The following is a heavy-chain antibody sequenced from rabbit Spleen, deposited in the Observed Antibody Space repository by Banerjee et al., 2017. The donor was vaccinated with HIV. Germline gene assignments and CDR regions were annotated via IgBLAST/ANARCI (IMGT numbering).Heavy chain of an antibody. CDR1: GFSFSGVYH. CDR2: IYGGGGTT. J-gene: IGHJ3*01. V-gene: IGHV1S45*01. CDR3: ARARNGDDNHSLDL. D-gene: IGHD2-1*01. Sequence: QEQLEESGGDLVKPEGSLTLTCTASGFSFSGVYHMCWVRQAPGKGLEWIACIYGGGGTTYYASWAKGRFTISRTSSTTVTLQMTSLTAADTATYFCARARNGDDNHSLDLWGQGTLVTVS.